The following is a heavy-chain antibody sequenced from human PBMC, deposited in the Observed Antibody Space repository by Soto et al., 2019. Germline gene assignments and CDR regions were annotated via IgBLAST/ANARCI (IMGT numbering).Heavy chain of an antibody. J-gene: IGHJ6*01. CDR3: AITLGGNYFGMDV. Sequence: SETLSLTCPVSGGSISSSTYYWGWIRQPPGKGLEWIGSFYYSGSTDYNPSLKSRVTISVDTSKNKFSLNLSSVTAADTGVYYCAITLGGNYFGMDVWGQGTSVTVSS. CDR2: FYYSGST. CDR1: GGSISSSTYY. D-gene: IGHD3-16*01. V-gene: IGHV4-39*01.